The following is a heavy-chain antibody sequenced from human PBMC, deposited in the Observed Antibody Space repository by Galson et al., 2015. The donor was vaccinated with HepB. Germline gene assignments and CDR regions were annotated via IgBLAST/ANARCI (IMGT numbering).Heavy chain of an antibody. D-gene: IGHD2-8*01. CDR2: LYYSGST. Sequence: TLSLPCPVSGGSISSGNYYWSWIRQPPGKGLAWIGYLYYSGSTHYNPSLRSRLAISLDTSKNQFSLNLTSVTAADTAVYYCARVRGGFCTNGVCPNFDYWGQGTLVTVSS. J-gene: IGHJ4*02. CDR3: ARVRGGFCTNGVCPNFDY. V-gene: IGHV4-30-4*01. CDR1: GGSISSGNYY.